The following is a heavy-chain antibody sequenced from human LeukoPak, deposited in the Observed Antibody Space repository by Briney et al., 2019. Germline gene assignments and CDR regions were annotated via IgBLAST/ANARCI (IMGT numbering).Heavy chain of an antibody. CDR1: GGSISSSSYY. CDR2: IYYSGST. Sequence: SETLYLTCTVSGGSISSSSYYWGWIRQPPGKGLEWIGSIYYSGSTYYNPSLKSRVTISVDTSKNQFSLKLSSVTAADTAVYYCARALTMIVVVPDYWGQGTLVTVSS. D-gene: IGHD3-22*01. J-gene: IGHJ4*02. CDR3: ARALTMIVVVPDY. V-gene: IGHV4-39*01.